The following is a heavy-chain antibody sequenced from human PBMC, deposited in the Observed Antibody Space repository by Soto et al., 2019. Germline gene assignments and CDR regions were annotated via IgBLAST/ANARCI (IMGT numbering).Heavy chain of an antibody. CDR1: GFTFTSSA. D-gene: IGHD3-10*01. J-gene: IGHJ3*02. Sequence: ASVKVSCKASGFTFTSSAVQWVRQARGQRLEWIGWIVVGSGNTNYAQKFQERVTITRDMSTSTAYMELSSLRSEDTAVYYCAALTLHRMVPDAFDIWGQGTMVTVSS. V-gene: IGHV1-58*01. CDR2: IVVGSGNT. CDR3: AALTLHRMVPDAFDI.